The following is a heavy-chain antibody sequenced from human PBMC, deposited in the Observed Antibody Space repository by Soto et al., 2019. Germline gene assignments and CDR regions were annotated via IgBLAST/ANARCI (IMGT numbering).Heavy chain of an antibody. CDR1: GGSISNYY. Sequence: ETLSLTCTVSGGSISNYYWTWIRQPPGKGLEWIGYIYYSGSTNYNPSLKSRVTISVDTSKNQFSLKLSSVTAADTAVYYCARDLRFRSFYGMAVWGQGTTVTVSS. CDR3: ARDLRFRSFYGMAV. V-gene: IGHV4-59*12. D-gene: IGHD1-26*01. J-gene: IGHJ6*02. CDR2: IYYSGST.